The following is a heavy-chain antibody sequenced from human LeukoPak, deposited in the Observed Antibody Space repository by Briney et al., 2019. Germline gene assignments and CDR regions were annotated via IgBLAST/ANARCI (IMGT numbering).Heavy chain of an antibody. Sequence: SETLSLTCTVSGGSISSSSSYWGWIRQPPGKGLEWIGSVRYSGKTYYNPSLKSRVTMSLDTSKNQFSLRLTSVTAAYTAVYSCARHYYDSSGLAYYFDYWGQGTLVTVSS. CDR2: VRYSGKT. J-gene: IGHJ4*02. CDR1: GGSISSSSSY. D-gene: IGHD3-22*01. V-gene: IGHV4-39*01. CDR3: ARHYYDSSGLAYYFDY.